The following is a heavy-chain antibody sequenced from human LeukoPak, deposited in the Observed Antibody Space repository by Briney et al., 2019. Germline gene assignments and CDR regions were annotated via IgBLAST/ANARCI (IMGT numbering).Heavy chain of an antibody. V-gene: IGHV1-69*04. Sequence: ASVKVSCKASGGTFSSYAISWVRQAPGQGLEWMGRIIPILGIANYAQKFQGRVTITADKSTSAAYMELSSLRSEDTAVYYCARALGYSSGWSNDAFDIWGQGTMVTVSS. J-gene: IGHJ3*02. CDR2: IIPILGIA. CDR1: GGTFSSYA. CDR3: ARALGYSSGWSNDAFDI. D-gene: IGHD6-19*01.